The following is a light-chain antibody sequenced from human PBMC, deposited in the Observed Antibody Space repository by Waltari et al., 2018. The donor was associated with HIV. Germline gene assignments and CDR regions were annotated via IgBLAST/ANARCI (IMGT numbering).Light chain of an antibody. CDR3: QQYNELPQT. Sequence: ELVMTQSPDTLSVSPGDRATLSCRASPSVGGNLAWYQVRPGQTPSLLIYGATSRTTGFPARFSGRGSGTEFTLTISGLQSEDFAIYYCQQYNELPQTFGQGTRV. V-gene: IGKV3-15*01. J-gene: IGKJ1*01. CDR1: PSVGGN. CDR2: GAT.